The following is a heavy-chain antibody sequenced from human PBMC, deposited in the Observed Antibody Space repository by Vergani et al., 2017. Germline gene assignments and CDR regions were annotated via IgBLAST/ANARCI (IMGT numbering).Heavy chain of an antibody. CDR3: ARVPIAEVYSNYFDY. D-gene: IGHD2-21*01. CDR1: GFTFSNYW. CDR2: INSDGSST. J-gene: IGHJ4*02. Sequence: EVQLVESGGGFVQPGGSLRLSCAASGFTFSNYWMHWVRQAPGKGLVWVSRINSDGSSTNYADSVKGRITISRDNAKNTLYLRMNSLRAEDTAVYYCARVPIAEVYSNYFDYWGQGTLVTVSS. V-gene: IGHV3-74*01.